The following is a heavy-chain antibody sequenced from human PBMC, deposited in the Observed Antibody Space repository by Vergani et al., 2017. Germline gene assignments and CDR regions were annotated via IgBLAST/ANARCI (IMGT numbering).Heavy chain of an antibody. V-gene: IGHV4-4*03. CDR2: IYHSGST. D-gene: IGHD3-9*01. CDR1: GGSISSSNW. CDR3: ARALKLRYSPFGDYYYYGMDV. Sequence: QVQLQESGPGLVKPPGTLSLTCAVSGGSISSSNWWSWVRQPPGEGLQWIGEIYHSGSTNYNPSLKSRVTISVDKSKNQFSLKLSSVTAADTAVYYCARALKLRYSPFGDYYYYGMDVWGQGTTVTVSS. J-gene: IGHJ6*02.